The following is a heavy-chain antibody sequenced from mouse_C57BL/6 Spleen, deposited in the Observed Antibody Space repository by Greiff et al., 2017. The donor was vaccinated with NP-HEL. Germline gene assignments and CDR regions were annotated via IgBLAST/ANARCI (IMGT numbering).Heavy chain of an antibody. CDR2: IYPGGGGT. D-gene: IGHD1-1*02. Sequence: VQLQQSGAELVRPGTSVKMSCKASGYTFTNYWIGWAKQRPGHGLEWIGNIYPGGGGTKYNEKFKGKATLTADKSSSTAYMQFSSLTSEASAVYYCARGKGGSWAMDYWGQGTTVTVSS. V-gene: IGHV1-63*01. CDR3: ARGKGGSWAMDY. CDR1: GYTFTNYW. J-gene: IGHJ4*01.